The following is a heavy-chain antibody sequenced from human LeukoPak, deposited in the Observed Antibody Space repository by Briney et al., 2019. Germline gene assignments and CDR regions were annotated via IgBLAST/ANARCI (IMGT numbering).Heavy chain of an antibody. D-gene: IGHD3-3*01. CDR1: GFTFSTYD. Sequence: QPGGSLRLSCAASGFTFSTYDMNWFRQAPGKGLEWVSTISVGAEYIFYADSVKGRFTISRDDSNKALYLQMHSLRAEDTALYYCASGPPFLKYFEYWGHGTLVTVSS. J-gene: IGHJ4*01. V-gene: IGHV3-23*01. CDR2: ISVGAEYI. CDR3: ASGPPFLKYFEY.